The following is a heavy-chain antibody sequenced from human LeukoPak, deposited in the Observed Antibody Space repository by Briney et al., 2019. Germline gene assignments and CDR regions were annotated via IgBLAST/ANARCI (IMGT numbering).Heavy chain of an antibody. CDR1: GGSFSGYY. D-gene: IGHD2-2*01. CDR3: ARGPGDIVVVPAAYTSYYFDY. CDR2: INHSGST. J-gene: IGHJ4*02. V-gene: IGHV4-34*01. Sequence: SETLSLTCAVYGGSFSGYYWSWIRQPPGKGLEWIGEINHSGSTNYNPSLKSRVTISVDTSKNQFSLKLSSVTAADTAVYYCARGPGDIVVVPAAYTSYYFDYWGQGTLVTVSS.